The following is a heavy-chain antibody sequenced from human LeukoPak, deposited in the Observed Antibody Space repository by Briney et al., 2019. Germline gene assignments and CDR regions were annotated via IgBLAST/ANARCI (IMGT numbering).Heavy chain of an antibody. Sequence: ASVKVSCKASGYTFTGYYMHWVRQAPGQGLEWMGWISAYNGNTNYAQKLQGRVTMTTDTSTSTAYMELRSLRSDDTALYCCAREGYCNSTSCDKPFDYWGQGTLVTVSS. CDR2: ISAYNGNT. J-gene: IGHJ4*02. V-gene: IGHV1-18*04. CDR1: GYTFTGYY. D-gene: IGHD2-2*01. CDR3: AREGYCNSTSCDKPFDY.